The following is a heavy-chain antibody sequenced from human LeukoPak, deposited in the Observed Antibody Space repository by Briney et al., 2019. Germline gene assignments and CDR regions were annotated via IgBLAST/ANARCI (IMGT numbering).Heavy chain of an antibody. V-gene: IGHV4-59*12. CDR2: IYYSGST. CDR1: GGSISSYY. D-gene: IGHD4-17*01. J-gene: IGHJ4*02. CDR3: ARKTPYGDYGTFDY. Sequence: SETLSLTCTVSGGSISSYYWSWIRQPPGKGLEWIGYIYYSGSTNYNPSLKSRVTISVDTSKNQFSLKLSSVTAADTAVYYCARKTPYGDYGTFDYWGQGTLVTVSS.